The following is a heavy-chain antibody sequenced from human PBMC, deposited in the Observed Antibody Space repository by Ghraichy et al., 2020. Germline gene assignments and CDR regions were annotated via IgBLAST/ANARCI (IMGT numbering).Heavy chain of an antibody. J-gene: IGHJ6*03. CDR1: GFTFSSYA. CDR2: ISSNGGST. V-gene: IGHV3-64*01. D-gene: IGHD5-12*01. Sequence: LSLTCAASGFTFSSYAMHWVRQAPGKGLEYVSAISSNGGSTYYANSVKGRFTISRDNSKNTLYLQMGSLRAEDMAVYYCARGSNSGYDRGPGLMDVWGKGTTVTVSS. CDR3: ARGSNSGYDRGPGLMDV.